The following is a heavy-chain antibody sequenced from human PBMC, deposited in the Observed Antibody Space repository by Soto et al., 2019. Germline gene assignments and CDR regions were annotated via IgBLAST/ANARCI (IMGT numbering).Heavy chain of an antibody. CDR3: ARGGYSSSSNYYYYYGMDV. Sequence: HSETLSLTCTVSGGSISSSSYYWGWIRQPPGKGLEWIGSIYYSGSTYYNPSLKSRVTISVDTSKNQFSLNLSSVTAADTAVYYCARGGYSSSSNYYYYYGMDVWGQGTAVTVS. CDR1: GGSISSSSYY. J-gene: IGHJ6*02. CDR2: IYYSGST. D-gene: IGHD6-6*01. V-gene: IGHV4-39*01.